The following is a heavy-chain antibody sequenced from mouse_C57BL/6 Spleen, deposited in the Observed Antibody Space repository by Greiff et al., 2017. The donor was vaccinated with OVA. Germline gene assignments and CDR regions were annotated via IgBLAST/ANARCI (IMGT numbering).Heavy chain of an antibody. CDR2: INPNNGGT. V-gene: IGHV1-26*01. D-gene: IGHD2-5*01. Sequence: EVKLQQSGPELVKPGASVKISCKASGYTFTDYYMNWVKQSHGKSLEWIGDINPNNGGTSYNQKFKGKATLTVDKSSSTAYMELRSLTSEDSAVYYCARGYSNGGYYYAMDYWGQGTSVTVSS. J-gene: IGHJ4*01. CDR3: ARGYSNGGYYYAMDY. CDR1: GYTFTDYY.